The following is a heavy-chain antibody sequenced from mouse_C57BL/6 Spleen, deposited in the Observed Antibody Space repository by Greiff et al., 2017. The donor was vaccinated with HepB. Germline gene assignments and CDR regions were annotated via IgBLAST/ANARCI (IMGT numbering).Heavy chain of an antibody. CDR1: GYSFTDYN. CDR2: INPNYGTT. CDR3: ASGGEENYFDY. V-gene: IGHV1-39*01. Sequence: VQLQQSGHELVKPGASVKISCKASGYSFTDYNMNWVKQSNGKSIEWIGVINPNYGTTSYNQKFKGKATLTVDQSSSTAYMQLNSLTSEDAAVYYCASGGEENYFDYWGQGTTLTVSS. J-gene: IGHJ2*01.